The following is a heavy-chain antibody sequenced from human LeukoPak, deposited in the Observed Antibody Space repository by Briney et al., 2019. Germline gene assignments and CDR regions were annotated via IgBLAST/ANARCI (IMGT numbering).Heavy chain of an antibody. Sequence: ASVKVSCKASGYTFTSYDINWVRQATGQGLGWMGWMNPNSGNTGYARKFRGRVTMTRNTSISTAYMELSSLRSEDTAVYYCARGQDYSNYFSYYYYMDVWGKRTTVTVSS. CDR1: GYTFTSYD. J-gene: IGHJ6*03. CDR3: ARGQDYSNYFSYYYYMDV. V-gene: IGHV1-8*01. D-gene: IGHD4-11*01. CDR2: MNPNSGNT.